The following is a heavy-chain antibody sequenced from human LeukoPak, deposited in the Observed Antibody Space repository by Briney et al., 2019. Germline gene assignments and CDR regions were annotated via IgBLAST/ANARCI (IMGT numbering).Heavy chain of an antibody. J-gene: IGHJ4*02. CDR1: GFTFSSYA. Sequence: GGSLRLSCAASGFTFSSYAMSWVRQAPGKGLEWVSAISGSGGSTYYADSVKGRFTISRDNSKNTLYLQMNSLRAEDTAVYYCAKGGYSYDSSGRNYFDYWGQGSLVTVSS. CDR3: AKGGYSYDSSGRNYFDY. D-gene: IGHD3-22*01. CDR2: ISGSGGST. V-gene: IGHV3-23*01.